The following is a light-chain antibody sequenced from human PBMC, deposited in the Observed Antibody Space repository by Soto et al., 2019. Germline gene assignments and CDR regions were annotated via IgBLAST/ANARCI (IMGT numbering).Light chain of an antibody. CDR3: QQDGSSPGGEWT. Sequence: EIVLTQSPGTLSLSPGERATLSCRASQSVSSSYFAWYQQKPGQAPRLLIYGASSRATGIPDRFSGSGSGTDFTLTISRLEPEDFAVYYCQQDGSSPGGEWTFGQGTKVEIK. CDR2: GAS. V-gene: IGKV3-20*01. J-gene: IGKJ1*01. CDR1: QSVSSSY.